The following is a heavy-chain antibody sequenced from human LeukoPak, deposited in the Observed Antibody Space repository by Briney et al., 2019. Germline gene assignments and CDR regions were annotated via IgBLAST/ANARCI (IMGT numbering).Heavy chain of an antibody. Sequence: SETLSLTCAVCGGSFSGYYWSWIRQPPGKGLEWIGEINHSGSTNYNPSLKSRVTISVDTSKNQFSLKLSSVTAADTAVYYCARGRVVVVPAAATGYYFDYWGQGTLVTVSS. J-gene: IGHJ4*02. CDR2: INHSGST. D-gene: IGHD2-2*01. V-gene: IGHV4-34*01. CDR3: ARGRVVVVPAAATGYYFDY. CDR1: GGSFSGYY.